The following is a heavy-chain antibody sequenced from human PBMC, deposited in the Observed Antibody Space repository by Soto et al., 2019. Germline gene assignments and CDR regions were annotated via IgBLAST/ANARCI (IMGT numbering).Heavy chain of an antibody. CDR1: GFTFSSYS. V-gene: IGHV3-21*01. D-gene: IGHD6-13*01. CDR3: ARDGGIAAAGTPNWFDP. J-gene: IGHJ5*02. Sequence: PGGSLRLSCAASGFTFSSYSMNWVRQAPGKGLEWVSSISISSSYIYYADSVKGRFTISRDNAKNSLYLQMNSLRAEDTAVYYCARDGGIAAAGTPNWFDPWGQGTLVTVSS. CDR2: ISISSSYI.